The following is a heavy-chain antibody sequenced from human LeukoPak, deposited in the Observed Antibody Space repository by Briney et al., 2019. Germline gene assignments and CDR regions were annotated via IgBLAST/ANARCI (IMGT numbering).Heavy chain of an antibody. CDR1: GYTFTGYY. D-gene: IGHD2-15*01. J-gene: IGHJ4*02. CDR3: ARVSAVVDFDY. V-gene: IGHV1-2*02. Sequence: GASVKVSCKASGYTFTGYYMHWVRQAPGQGLEWMGWINPNSGGTNYAQKFQGRVTMTRDTSISTAYMELSRLRSGGTAVYYCARVSAVVDFDYWGQGTLVTVSS. CDR2: INPNSGGT.